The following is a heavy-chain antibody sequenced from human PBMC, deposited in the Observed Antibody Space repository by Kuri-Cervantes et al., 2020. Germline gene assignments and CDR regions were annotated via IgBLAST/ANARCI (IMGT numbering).Heavy chain of an antibody. V-gene: IGHV4-59*01. CDR1: GGSISTYY. Sequence: GSLRLSCTVSGGSISTYYWTWIRQPPGQGLEWIGYIYYTGSTTYNPSLKSRVTISVDTSNNQFSLNLDSVTAADTAVYYCARGAGDSRGTDFDSWGQGTLVTVSS. CDR3: ARGAGDSRGTDFDS. D-gene: IGHD3-22*01. CDR2: IYYTGST. J-gene: IGHJ4*02.